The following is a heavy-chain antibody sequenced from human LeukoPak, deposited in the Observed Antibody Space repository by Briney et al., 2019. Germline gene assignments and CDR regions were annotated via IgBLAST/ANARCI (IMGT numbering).Heavy chain of an antibody. CDR3: AKDYYDSSGFVDY. CDR2: ISGSGGST. Sequence: GGSLRLSCAASGFTFSSYAMSWVRQAPGKGLEWVSTISGSGGSTYHADSVKGRFTISRDNSKNTLYLQMNSLRAEDTAVYYCAKDYYDSSGFVDYWGQGTLVTVTS. CDR1: GFTFSSYA. D-gene: IGHD3-22*01. J-gene: IGHJ4*02. V-gene: IGHV3-23*01.